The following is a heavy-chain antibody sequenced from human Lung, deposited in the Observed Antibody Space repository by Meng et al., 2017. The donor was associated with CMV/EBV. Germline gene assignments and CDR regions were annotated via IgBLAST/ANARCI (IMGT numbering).Heavy chain of an antibody. J-gene: IGHJ1*01. Sequence: QVQWPASGPALLKPSATLSLTCVFSGDSIPNHTWGAWVRQPPGKGLEWIREIPHRGSSAYNPSLKSRVSMSIDKSKNQFSLKLTSVTAADTAVYHCLRRSGGSVWGQGTLVTVSS. V-gene: IGHV4-4*02. CDR3: LRRSGGSV. CDR2: IPHRGSS. D-gene: IGHD3-10*01. CDR1: GDSIPNHTW.